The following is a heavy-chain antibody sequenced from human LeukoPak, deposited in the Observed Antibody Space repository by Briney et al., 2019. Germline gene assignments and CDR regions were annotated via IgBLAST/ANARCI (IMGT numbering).Heavy chain of an antibody. Sequence: PGGSLRLSCAASGFTFSSYWMSWVRQAPGKGLEWVASIKQDGSEKYYVDSVKGRFTISRDNAKNSLYLQMNSLRAEDTAVYYCARENWNYYYYMDVWGKGTTVTVSS. CDR3: ARENWNYYYYMDV. V-gene: IGHV3-7*01. D-gene: IGHD1-1*01. CDR2: IKQDGSEK. J-gene: IGHJ6*03. CDR1: GFTFSSYW.